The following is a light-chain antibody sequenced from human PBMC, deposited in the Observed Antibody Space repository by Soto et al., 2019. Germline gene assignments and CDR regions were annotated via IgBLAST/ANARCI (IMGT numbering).Light chain of an antibody. CDR2: GNS. Sequence: QSVLTQPPSVSGAPGQRVTISCTGSSSNIGAGYDVHWYQQLPGTAPKLLIYGNSNRPSGVPDRFSGSKSGTSASLAITGLQAEDEADYYCQSYDRSLGGAHVVFGGGTKLTV. CDR3: QSYDRSLGGAHVV. CDR1: SSNIGAGYD. J-gene: IGLJ2*01. V-gene: IGLV1-40*01.